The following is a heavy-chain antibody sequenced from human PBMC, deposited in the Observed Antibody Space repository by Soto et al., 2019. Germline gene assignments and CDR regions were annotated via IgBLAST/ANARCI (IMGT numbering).Heavy chain of an antibody. V-gene: IGHV3-30-3*01. CDR2: ISYDGSNK. CDR3: ARDYLEWWPLSYYGMDV. CDR1: GFTFSSYA. J-gene: IGHJ6*02. Sequence: GGSLRLSCAASGFTFSSYAMHWVRQAPGKGLEWVAVISYDGSNKYYADSVKGRFTISRDNSKNTLYLQMNSLRAEDTAVYYCARDYLEWWPLSYYGMDVWGQGTTVTVSS. D-gene: IGHD3-3*01.